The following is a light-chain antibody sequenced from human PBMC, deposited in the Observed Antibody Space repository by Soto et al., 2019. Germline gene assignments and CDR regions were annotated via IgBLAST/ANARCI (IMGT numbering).Light chain of an antibody. Sequence: DIVMTQSPDSLAVSLGERATINCKSSQSVLYSSNNKNHLAWYQQKSGQPPKLLIYWASTRESGVPDRFRGSGSGTDFTLTISSLQAEDVAVYYCQQYYSTPWTFGQGTKVEI. CDR3: QQYYSTPWT. V-gene: IGKV4-1*01. CDR1: QSVLYSSNNKNH. J-gene: IGKJ1*01. CDR2: WAS.